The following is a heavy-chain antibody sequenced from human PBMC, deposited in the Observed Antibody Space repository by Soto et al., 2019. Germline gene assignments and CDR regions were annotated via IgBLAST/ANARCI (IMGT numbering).Heavy chain of an antibody. V-gene: IGHV3-48*02. J-gene: IGHJ6*02. CDR1: GFTFSSYS. D-gene: IGHD6-6*01. CDR2: ISSSSSTI. CDR3: ARAGGDYSSSSYYYYGMDV. Sequence: GGSLRLSCAAPGFTFSSYSMNWVRQAPGKGLEWVSYISSSSSTIYYTDSVKGRFTVSRDNAKNSLYLQMNSLRDEDTAVYYCARAGGDYSSSSYYYYGMDVWGQGTTVTVSS.